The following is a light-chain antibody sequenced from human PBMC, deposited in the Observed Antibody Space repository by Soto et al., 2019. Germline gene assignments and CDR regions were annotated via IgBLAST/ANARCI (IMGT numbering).Light chain of an antibody. Sequence: TQSPAALSVSPGEIAAVSFTSSQSVGNYLAWYQQKPGQAPRLLIYDTSTRATGIPARFSGSGSGTEFTLTISSLQSEDFAVSYCQPYNNWPPITFGQGTRLEIK. V-gene: IGKV3-15*01. CDR3: QPYNNWPPIT. CDR2: DTS. J-gene: IGKJ5*01. CDR1: QSVGNY.